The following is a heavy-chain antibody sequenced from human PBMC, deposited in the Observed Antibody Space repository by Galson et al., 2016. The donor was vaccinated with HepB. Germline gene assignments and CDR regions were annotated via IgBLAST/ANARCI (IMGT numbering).Heavy chain of an antibody. CDR3: ARDCSGGSCYGYYYFVMDV. CDR2: ISGSSAYM. V-gene: IGHV3-21*06. CDR1: GLTFSRYS. Sequence: SLRLSCAASGLTFSRYSMNWVRQAPGKGLEWVSSISGSSAYMYYADSVKGRFTISRDNAKNSLYLQMNSLRAEDTAVYYCARDCSGGSCYGYYYFVMDVWGQGTTVTVSS. J-gene: IGHJ6*02. D-gene: IGHD2-15*01.